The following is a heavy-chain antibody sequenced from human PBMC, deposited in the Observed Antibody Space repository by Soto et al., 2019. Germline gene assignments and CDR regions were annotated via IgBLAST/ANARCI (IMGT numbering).Heavy chain of an antibody. D-gene: IGHD2-21*01. CDR1: GFTFSSYW. V-gene: IGHV3-7*01. CDR2: IKQDGSEK. J-gene: IGHJ6*03. Sequence: GGSLRLSCAASGFTFSSYWMSWVRQAPGRGLEWVANIKQDGSEKYYVDSVKGRFTISRDNAKNSLYLQMNSLRAEDTAVYYCARDSILLEHRDYYYCIDVWGKGSTVTGS. CDR3: ARDSILLEHRDYYYCIDV.